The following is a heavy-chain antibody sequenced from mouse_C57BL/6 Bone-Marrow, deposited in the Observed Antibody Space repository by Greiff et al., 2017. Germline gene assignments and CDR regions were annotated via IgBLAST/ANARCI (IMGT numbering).Heavy chain of an antibody. CDR2: ISSGSSTI. V-gene: IGHV5-17*01. CDR3: ARGLLRAWFAY. D-gene: IGHD1-1*01. Sequence: EVQRVESGGGLVKPGGSLKLPCAASGFTFSDYEMHWVRQAPEKGLEWVAYISSGSSTIYYADTVKGRFTISRDNAKNTLFLQVTSLRSEDTAMYYCARGLLRAWFAYWAQGTLVTVSA. CDR1: GFTFSDYE. J-gene: IGHJ3*01.